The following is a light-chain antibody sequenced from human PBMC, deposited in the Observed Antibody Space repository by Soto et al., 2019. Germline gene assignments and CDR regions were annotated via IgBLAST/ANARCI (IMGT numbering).Light chain of an antibody. V-gene: IGLV2-23*02. CDR2: EVS. J-gene: IGLJ1*01. CDR3: CSYAGSSTLV. CDR1: SSDVGSYNL. Sequence: QSALTQPASVSGSTGQSITISCTGTSSDVGSYNLVSWYQHHPGKAPKLMIYEVSKRPSGVSNRFSGSMSGNTASLTISGCQAEDEADYYCCSYAGSSTLVFGTGTKLTVL.